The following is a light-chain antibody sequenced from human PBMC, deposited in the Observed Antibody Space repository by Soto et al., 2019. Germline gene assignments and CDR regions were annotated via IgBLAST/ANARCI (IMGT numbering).Light chain of an antibody. CDR2: GAS. CDR3: QQYNNWPQT. V-gene: IGKV3-15*01. CDR1: QSVSSN. Sequence: EIELTQSPATLSLSPGERATLSCRTSQSVSSNLAWYHQKPGQAPRLLIYGASTRATGIPARFSGSGSGTQFTLTISSLQSEDFAVYYCQQYNNWPQTFGQGTKVDIK. J-gene: IGKJ1*01.